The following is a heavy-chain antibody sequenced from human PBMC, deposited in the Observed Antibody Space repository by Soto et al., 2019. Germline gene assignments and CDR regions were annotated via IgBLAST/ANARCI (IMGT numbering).Heavy chain of an antibody. CDR2: INPNSGGT. J-gene: IGHJ5*02. D-gene: IGHD2-2*01. Sequence: GASVKVSCKASGYTFTGYYMHWLRQAPGQGLERMGWINPNSGGTNYAQKFQGRVTMTRDTSISTAYMELSRLRSDDTAVYYCARDGAYCSSTSCLNWFDPWGQGTLVTVSS. V-gene: IGHV1-2*02. CDR1: GYTFTGYY. CDR3: ARDGAYCSSTSCLNWFDP.